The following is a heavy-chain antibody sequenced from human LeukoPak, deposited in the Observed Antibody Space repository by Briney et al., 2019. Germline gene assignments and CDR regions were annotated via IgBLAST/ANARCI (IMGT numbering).Heavy chain of an antibody. J-gene: IGHJ4*02. CDR2: IESDGSRT. V-gene: IGHV3-74*01. CDR3: GRGLRPVDY. Sequence: TGGSLRLSCAASGFTFSSYWMHWVRQAPGKGLVWVSHIESDGSRTNYADSVKGRFTISRDNAKNAVYLQMNSLRVEDTAVYYCGRGLRPVDYWGQGTLVTVSS. CDR1: GFTFSSYW.